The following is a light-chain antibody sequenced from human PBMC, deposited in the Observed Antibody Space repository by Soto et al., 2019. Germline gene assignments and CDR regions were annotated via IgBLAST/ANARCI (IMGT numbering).Light chain of an antibody. V-gene: IGKV3-20*01. CDR3: QQYGSSRT. Sequence: DIVLTQSPGTLSLSPGERATLSCRASQTISSSYLAWYQQKPGQAPRLLIYGASSRATGIPGRFSGSGSGTDFTLTISRLEPEEFAVYYCQQYGSSRTFGQGTKVEIK. J-gene: IGKJ1*01. CDR1: QTISSSY. CDR2: GAS.